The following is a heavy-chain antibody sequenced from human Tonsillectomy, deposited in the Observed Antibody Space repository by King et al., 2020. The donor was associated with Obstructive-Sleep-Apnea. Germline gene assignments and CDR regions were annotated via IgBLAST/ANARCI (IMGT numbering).Heavy chain of an antibody. CDR1: GFTFGDYA. CDR2: IRSKSYGETT. V-gene: IGHV3-49*03. D-gene: IGHD2-8*02. Sequence: VQLVESGGGLARPGRSLRLSCAASGFTFGDYAMSWFRQAPGQGPEWVAFIRSKSYGETTEYGASVGGRFTVSRDDSKNTAYLQMNSLKTEDTAVYYCARGVVWLSDSFDPWGQGTLVTVSS. J-gene: IGHJ5*02. CDR3: ARGVVWLSDSFDP.